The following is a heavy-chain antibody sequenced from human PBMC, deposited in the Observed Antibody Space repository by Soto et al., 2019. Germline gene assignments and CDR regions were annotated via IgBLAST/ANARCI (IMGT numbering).Heavy chain of an antibody. D-gene: IGHD3-3*01. CDR1: GYSFGTYW. CDR3: ARQYFDFWSDSYTGSSYFDL. J-gene: IGHJ2*01. CDR2: IYPADSDI. Sequence: EVQLVQSGAEVKKPGESLTISCKASGYSFGTYWIGWVRQMPGRGLEWMGIIYPADSDIKYSPSFQGQVTISADESINTAYLQWRSLKASDTAMYYCARQYFDFWSDSYTGSSYFDLWGRGTLVTVSS. V-gene: IGHV5-51*01.